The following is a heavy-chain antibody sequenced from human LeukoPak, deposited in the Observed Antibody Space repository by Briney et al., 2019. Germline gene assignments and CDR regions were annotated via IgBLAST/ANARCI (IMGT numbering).Heavy chain of an antibody. CDR1: GFTFSNYG. Sequence: GGSLRLSCAASGFTFSNYGMHWVRQAPGKGLEWVAFIRYDGSDKYYEDSLKGRFTISRDNSKNTVYLQMNSLRAEDTAVYYCAEGHCSSTSCPGAFDYWGQGTLVTVSS. CDR2: IRYDGSDK. CDR3: AEGHCSSTSCPGAFDY. V-gene: IGHV3-30*02. J-gene: IGHJ4*02. D-gene: IGHD2-2*01.